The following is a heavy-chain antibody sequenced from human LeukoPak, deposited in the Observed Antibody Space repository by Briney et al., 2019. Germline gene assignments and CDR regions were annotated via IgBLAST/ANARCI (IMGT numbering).Heavy chain of an antibody. CDR2: INPDSGGT. Sequence: ASVKVSCNAFGYTFTSNYMHWVRQAPGQGLEWVGWINPDSGGTNYARKFQGRVTMTRDTSIRAAYMELRRLRCDDTAVYYCARVDDRGHYYDSSGPRKLFDYWGQGTLVTVSS. CDR3: ARVDDRGHYYDSSGPRKLFDY. J-gene: IGHJ4*02. D-gene: IGHD3-22*01. V-gene: IGHV1-2*02. CDR1: GYTFTSNY.